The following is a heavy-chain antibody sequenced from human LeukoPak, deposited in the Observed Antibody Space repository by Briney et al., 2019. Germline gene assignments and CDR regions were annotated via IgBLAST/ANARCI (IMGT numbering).Heavy chain of an antibody. D-gene: IGHD2-2*01. J-gene: IGHJ4*02. V-gene: IGHV3-21*01. Sequence: GGSLRLSCAASGFTFSSYSMNWVRQAPGKGLEWVSSISSSSSYIYYADSVKGRSIISRDNAKNSLYLQMNSLRAEDTAVYYCARAYCSSTSCAFDYWGQGTLVTVSS. CDR3: ARAYCSSTSCAFDY. CDR2: ISSSSSYI. CDR1: GFTFSSYS.